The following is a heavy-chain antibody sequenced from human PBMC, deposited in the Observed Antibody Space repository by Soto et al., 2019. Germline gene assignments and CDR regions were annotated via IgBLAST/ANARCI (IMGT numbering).Heavy chain of an antibody. Sequence: PGGSLRLSCAASGFTFSSYSMNWVRQAPGKGLEWVSYISSSSSTIYYADSVKGRFTISRDNAKNSLYLQMNSLRDEDTAVYYSARDNYYDSSGPRWAFDIWGQGTMVTVSS. V-gene: IGHV3-48*02. D-gene: IGHD3-22*01. J-gene: IGHJ3*02. CDR1: GFTFSSYS. CDR3: ARDNYYDSSGPRWAFDI. CDR2: ISSSSSTI.